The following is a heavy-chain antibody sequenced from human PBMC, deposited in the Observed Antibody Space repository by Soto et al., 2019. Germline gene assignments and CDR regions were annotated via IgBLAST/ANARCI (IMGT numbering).Heavy chain of an antibody. D-gene: IGHD3-22*01. CDR2: ISGSGGST. CDR3: AKDSPGLAYYYDSSGYYYDY. J-gene: IGHJ4*02. Sequence: EVQLLESGGGLVQPGGSLRLSCAASGFTFSSYAMSWVRQAPGKGLEWVSAISGSGGSTYYADSVKGRFTISRDNSKNTLYLQMNSRRAEDTAVYYCAKDSPGLAYYYDSSGYYYDYWGQGTLVTVSS. V-gene: IGHV3-23*01. CDR1: GFTFSSYA.